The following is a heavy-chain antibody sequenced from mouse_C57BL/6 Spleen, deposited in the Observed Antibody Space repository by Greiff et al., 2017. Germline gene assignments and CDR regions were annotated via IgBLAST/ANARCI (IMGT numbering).Heavy chain of an antibody. CDR1: GYTFTSYW. CDR3: ARGECYGGFDY. CDR2: INPTYGGT. V-gene: IGHV1-53*01. J-gene: IGHJ3*01. Sequence: QVHVQQPGTELVMPGASVKLSCKASGYTFTSYWMHWVKQRPGQGLEWIGNINPTYGGTNYNQKFKGKATLTVDKSSSTAYMQLSSLTSEDSAVYYGARGECYGGFDYWGKGTPVTVSA. D-gene: IGHD1-1*01.